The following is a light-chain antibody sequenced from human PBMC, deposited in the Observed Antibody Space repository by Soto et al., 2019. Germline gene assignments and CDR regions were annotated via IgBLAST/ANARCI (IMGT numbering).Light chain of an antibody. CDR1: QTVTNTY. Sequence: IVLTQSPGTLSLSPGERATLSCRASQTVTNTYLAWYQQKSGQAPNFLIYGASNRATGIPDRFSGSGSGTDFTLTISRLEPEDFAVYYCQQYWTLPPTFGGGTKVEI. CDR2: GAS. CDR3: QQYWTLPPT. J-gene: IGKJ4*01. V-gene: IGKV3-20*01.